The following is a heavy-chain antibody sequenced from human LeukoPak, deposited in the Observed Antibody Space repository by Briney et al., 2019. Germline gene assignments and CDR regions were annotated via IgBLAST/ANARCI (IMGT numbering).Heavy chain of an antibody. CDR1: GFTFSVYA. CDR2: IISNGGST. J-gene: IGHJ4*02. CDR3: VKDGLALWFGDCYSYLDY. V-gene: IGHV3-64D*06. D-gene: IGHD2-21*02. Sequence: PGGSLRLSCSGSGFTFSVYAIHWRRQAPGKGLEYVSTIISNGGSTYYADSVKGRFTISRDNSKNTVSLQMSSLRAEDTALYYCVKDGLALWFGDCYSYLDYWGQGTLVTVSS.